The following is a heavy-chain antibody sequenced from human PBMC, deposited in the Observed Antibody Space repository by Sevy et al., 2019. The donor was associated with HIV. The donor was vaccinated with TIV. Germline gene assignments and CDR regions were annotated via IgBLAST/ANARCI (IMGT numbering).Heavy chain of an antibody. CDR2: IKSKSDGGTT. CDR1: GFSFRETW. J-gene: IGHJ3*02. V-gene: IGHV3-15*01. CDR3: TTMGYHGGFDI. Sequence: GGSLRLSCAASGFSFRETWMSWVRQGPGKGLELVGRIKSKSDGGTTDYAAPVKGRFTISSDDSKTTLYLQMNSLKTEDTALYYCTTMGYHGGFDIGGQGTMVTVSS. D-gene: IGHD3-16*02.